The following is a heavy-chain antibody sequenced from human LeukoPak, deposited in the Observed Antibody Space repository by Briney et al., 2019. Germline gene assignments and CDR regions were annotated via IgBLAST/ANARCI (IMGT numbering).Heavy chain of an antibody. D-gene: IGHD3-10*01. Sequence: GGSLRLSCAASGFTFSSYVMSWVRQAPGKGLEWVSAISGSGGSTYYADSVKGRFTITRDNSKNTLYLQMNSLRAEDTAVYYCAKALWFGEQDYGMDVWGQGTTVTVSS. V-gene: IGHV3-23*01. CDR1: GFTFSSYV. CDR3: AKALWFGEQDYGMDV. CDR2: ISGSGGST. J-gene: IGHJ6*02.